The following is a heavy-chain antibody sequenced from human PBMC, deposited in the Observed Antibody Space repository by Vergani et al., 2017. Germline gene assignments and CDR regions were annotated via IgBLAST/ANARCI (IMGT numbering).Heavy chain of an antibody. CDR2: ISRSSSYI. Sequence: EVQLVESGGGLVKPGGSLRLPCAASGFTFSSYSMNWVRQAPGKGLEWVSSISRSSSYIYYADSVKGRFTISRDNAKHSLYLQMNSLRAEDTAVYYCARDLFYYDSSGYYSGFFDYWGQGTLVTVSS. V-gene: IGHV3-21*01. CDR1: GFTFSSYS. J-gene: IGHJ4*02. CDR3: ARDLFYYDSSGYYSGFFDY. D-gene: IGHD3-22*01.